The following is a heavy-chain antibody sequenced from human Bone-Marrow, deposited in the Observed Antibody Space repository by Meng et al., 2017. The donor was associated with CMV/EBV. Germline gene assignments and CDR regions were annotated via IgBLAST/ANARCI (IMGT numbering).Heavy chain of an antibody. D-gene: IGHD2-8*01. CDR2: INDSGSP. Sequence: SETLSLTCDVYGGSFSGYYWSWVRQPAGKGLEWIGEINDSGSPTYNPSLKSRVTISVDTSNNQFSLKLTSVTAVDTAMYYCARDLYASNLSESWGQGPLDPVPS. J-gene: IGHJ5*02. CDR3: ARDLYASNLSES. CDR1: GGSFSGYY. V-gene: IGHV4-34*01.